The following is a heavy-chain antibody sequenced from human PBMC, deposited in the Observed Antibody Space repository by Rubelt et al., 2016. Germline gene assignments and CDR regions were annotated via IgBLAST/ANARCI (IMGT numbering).Heavy chain of an antibody. CDR2: IYYSGST. CDR1: GGSISSYY. J-gene: IGHJ3*02. Sequence: QVQLQESGPGLVKPSETLSLTCTVSGGSISSYYWSWIRQPPGKGLEWIGYIYYSGSTNYNPSLKSRLTLSVDTSKNQFSLKLSSVTAADTAVYYCASQPYSSGWYVGAFDIWGQGTMVTVSS. V-gene: IGHV4-59*08. CDR3: ASQPYSSGWYVGAFDI. D-gene: IGHD6-19*01.